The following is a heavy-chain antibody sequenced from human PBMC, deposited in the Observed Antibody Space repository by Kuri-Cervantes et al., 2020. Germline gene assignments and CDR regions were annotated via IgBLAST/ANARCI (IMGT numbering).Heavy chain of an antibody. V-gene: IGHV3-7*04. D-gene: IGHD3-3*01. CDR1: GFTFSNYW. Sequence: GESLKISCAASGFTFSNYWMSWVRQAPGKGLEWVANIKQDGSEKYYVDSVKGRFTISRDNAKNSLYLQMNSLRAEDTAVYFCARGITIFGVGAFGLYYFDYWGQGTLVTVSS. J-gene: IGHJ4*02. CDR3: ARGITIFGVGAFGLYYFDY. CDR2: IKQDGSEK.